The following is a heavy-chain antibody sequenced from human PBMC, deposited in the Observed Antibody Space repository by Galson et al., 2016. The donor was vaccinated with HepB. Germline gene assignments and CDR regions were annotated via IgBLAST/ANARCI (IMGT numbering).Heavy chain of an antibody. CDR1: GYIFTNFW. CDR3: AETVLTAVGDWFDP. J-gene: IGHJ5*02. D-gene: IGHD7-27*01. V-gene: IGHV5-51*01. Sequence: QSGAEVKKPGESLKISCKGSGYIFTNFWIGWVRQMPGKGLEWKGIIYPEDSDTRYSPSFHGQVTIAADKSINTAYLHWNSLKPSDTAIYFCAETVLTAVGDWFDPWGQGTLVTVSS. CDR2: IYPEDSDT.